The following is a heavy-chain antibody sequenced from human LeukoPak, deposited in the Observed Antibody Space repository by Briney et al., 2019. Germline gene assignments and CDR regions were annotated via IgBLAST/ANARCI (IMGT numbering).Heavy chain of an antibody. CDR2: IYGSGYT. CDR1: GGSLNGHY. J-gene: IGHJ4*02. V-gene: IGHV4-59*11. D-gene: IGHD6-19*01. Sequence: SETLSLTCAVYGGSLNGHYWSWIRQPPGKGLEWIGNIYGSGYTNYNPSLKSRVTMSIDTSKNHFSLKLTSVTAADTATYYCARETSLAGFASGLGFNYWGQGILVSVSS. CDR3: ARETSLAGFASGLGFNY.